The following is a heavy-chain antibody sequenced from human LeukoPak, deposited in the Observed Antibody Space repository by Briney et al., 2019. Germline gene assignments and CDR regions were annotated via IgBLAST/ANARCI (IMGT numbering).Heavy chain of an antibody. D-gene: IGHD3-22*01. CDR2: IWYDGSNK. Sequence: GGSLRLSCAASGFTFSSYGMHWVRQAPGKGLEWVAVIWYDGSNKYYADSVKGRFTISRDNSKNTLYLQMNSLRAEDTAVYYCARWGGDYDSTGGYWGQGTLVTVSS. CDR3: ARWGGDYDSTGGY. J-gene: IGHJ4*02. V-gene: IGHV3-33*01. CDR1: GFTFSSYG.